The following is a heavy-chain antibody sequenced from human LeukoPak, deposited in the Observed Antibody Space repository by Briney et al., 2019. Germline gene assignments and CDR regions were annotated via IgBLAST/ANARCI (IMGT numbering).Heavy chain of an antibody. CDR3: ARDFGGTYAPFDY. D-gene: IGHD1-26*01. CDR2: FNPYTSDT. Sequence: GASVKVSCKASGYTFTDYYIHWVRQAPGQGLEWMGWFNPYTSDTIYIQKFQGRVTMTRDTSISTAYMEVSRLKYDDTAVYYCARDFGGTYAPFDYWGQGTLVTVSS. J-gene: IGHJ4*02. V-gene: IGHV1-2*02. CDR1: GYTFTDYY.